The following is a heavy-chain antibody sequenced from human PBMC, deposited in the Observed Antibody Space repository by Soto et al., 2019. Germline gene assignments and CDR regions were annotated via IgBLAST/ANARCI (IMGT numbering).Heavy chain of an antibody. J-gene: IGHJ6*02. D-gene: IGHD3-10*01. CDR1: GGSISSYY. Sequence: QVQLQESGPGLVKPSETLSLSSTVSGGSISSYYWSWFRQSPGKRMEWIGYVHHSWGSSYNPSLQSRVAISLDTSKSQFSLKVTSVTATDTAVYYCARQGFGPLHGLVDVWGQGTTVTVSS. CDR3: ARQGFGPLHGLVDV. CDR2: VHHSWGS. V-gene: IGHV4-59*08.